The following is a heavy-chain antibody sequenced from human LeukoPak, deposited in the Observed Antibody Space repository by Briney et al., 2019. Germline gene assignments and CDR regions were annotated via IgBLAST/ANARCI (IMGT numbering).Heavy chain of an antibody. Sequence: SETLSLTCTVSGGSISSSSYYWGWIRQPPGKGLEWIGSIYYSGSTYYNPSLKSRVTISVDTSKNQFSLKLSSVTAADTAVYYCARVQARGDYVWGSYRHNWFDPWGQGTLVTVSS. D-gene: IGHD3-16*02. CDR1: GGSISSSSYY. V-gene: IGHV4-39*07. J-gene: IGHJ5*02. CDR3: ARVQARGDYVWGSYRHNWFDP. CDR2: IYYSGST.